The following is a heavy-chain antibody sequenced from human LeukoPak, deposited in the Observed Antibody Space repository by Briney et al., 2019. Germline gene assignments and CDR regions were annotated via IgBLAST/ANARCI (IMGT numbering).Heavy chain of an antibody. V-gene: IGHV4-39*01. J-gene: IGHJ4*02. D-gene: IGHD3-22*01. CDR1: GGSFSSTTYY. CDR2: VYYSGST. Sequence: SETLSLTCTVSGGSFSSTTYYWGWIRQPPGKGLEWIGSVYYSGSTYYNQSLKSRVTISVDTSKNQFSLKLTSVTAADTAVYYCARQYYDSSGYYPWYFDYWGQGTLATVSS. CDR3: ARQYYDSSGYYPWYFDY.